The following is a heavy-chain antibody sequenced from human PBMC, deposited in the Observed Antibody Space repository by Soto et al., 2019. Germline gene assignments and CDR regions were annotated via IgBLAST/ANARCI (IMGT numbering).Heavy chain of an antibody. D-gene: IGHD4-4*01. CDR1: GGSISRYY. J-gene: IGHJ6*01. CDR2: IYYSGST. Sequence: SENLSITCTVSGGSISRYYWSWIRQPPGKGLEWIGYIYYSGSTNYNPSLKSRVTISVDTSKNQLSLKLSSVTAADTAVYYCATATKEIYRLYLHHG. CDR3: ATATKEIYRLYLHHG. V-gene: IGHV4-59*01.